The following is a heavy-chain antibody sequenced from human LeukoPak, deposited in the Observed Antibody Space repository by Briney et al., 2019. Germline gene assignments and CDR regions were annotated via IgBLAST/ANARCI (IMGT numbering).Heavy chain of an antibody. CDR2: ISGSGGST. Sequence: GGSLRLSCAASGFTFSSYAMSWVRQAPGKGLEWVSAISGSGGSTYYADSVKGRFTISRDNSKNTLYLQMNSLRAEDTAVSYCANRINYDILTGPIEGWGQGTLVTVSS. V-gene: IGHV3-23*01. D-gene: IGHD3-9*01. CDR1: GFTFSSYA. J-gene: IGHJ4*02. CDR3: ANRINYDILTGPIEG.